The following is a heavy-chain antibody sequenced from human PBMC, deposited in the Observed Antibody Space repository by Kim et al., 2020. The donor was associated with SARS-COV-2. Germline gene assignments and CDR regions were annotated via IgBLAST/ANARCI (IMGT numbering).Heavy chain of an antibody. CDR3: VPSSATAGSRGEFEN. CDR2: IYWDDDK. Sequence: SGPTLVNPTQTLTLTCTFSGFSLSTSGMSVGWIRQPPGKALEWLTLIYWDDDKRYSPSLKNRLTIAKDTSKNQVVLTMTNMDPVDTATYYCVPSSATAGSRGEFENWGQGTLVTVSS. CDR1: GFSLSTSGMS. D-gene: IGHD2-21*01. V-gene: IGHV2-5*02. J-gene: IGHJ4*02.